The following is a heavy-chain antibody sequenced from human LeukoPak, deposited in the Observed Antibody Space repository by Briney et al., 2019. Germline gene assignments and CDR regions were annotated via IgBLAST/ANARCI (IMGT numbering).Heavy chain of an antibody. Sequence: SETLSLTCTVSGGSISSHYWSWLRQPPGKGLEWIGEINHSGSTNYNPSLKSRVTISVDTSKNQFSLKLSSVTAADTALYYCARVKGSKYCSSTSCYKGPQSYYYYGMDVWGQGTTVTVSS. CDR2: INHSGST. CDR1: GGSISSHY. V-gene: IGHV4-34*01. J-gene: IGHJ6*02. CDR3: ARVKGSKYCSSTSCYKGPQSYYYYGMDV. D-gene: IGHD2-2*02.